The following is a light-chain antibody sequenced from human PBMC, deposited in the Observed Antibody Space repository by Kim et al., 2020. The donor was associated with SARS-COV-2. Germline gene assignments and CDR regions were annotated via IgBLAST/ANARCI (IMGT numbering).Light chain of an antibody. CDR2: TNN. J-gene: IGLJ2*01. Sequence: QSVLTQPPSASGTPGQRVTISCSGSSSNIGRNAVNWYQQLPGTAPKLLIYTNNQWPSGVPDRFSGSKSGTSASLAISGLQSDDEADYFCAAWDDSLNGVVFGGGTQLT. V-gene: IGLV1-44*01. CDR1: SSNIGRNA. CDR3: AAWDDSLNGVV.